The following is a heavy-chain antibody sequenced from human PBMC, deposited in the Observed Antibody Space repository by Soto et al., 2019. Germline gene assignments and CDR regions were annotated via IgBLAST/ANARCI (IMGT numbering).Heavy chain of an antibody. J-gene: IGHJ4*02. CDR1: EGSIISHD. CDR3: ASNTHFSSWSHFDS. CDR2: IYYSGST. V-gene: IGHV4-59*11. Sequence: PSQPHPLTYSVAEGSIISHDCSWIRQHPGKGLEWIGYIYYSGSTNYNPSLKSRVTISVDTSKNQFSLKLSSVTAADTAVYYCASNTHFSSWSHFDSWGQGTLVTVSS. D-gene: IGHD6-13*01.